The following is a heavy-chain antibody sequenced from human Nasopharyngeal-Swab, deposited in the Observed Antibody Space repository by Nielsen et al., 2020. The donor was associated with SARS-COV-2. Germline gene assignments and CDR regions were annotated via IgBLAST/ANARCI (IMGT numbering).Heavy chain of an antibody. Sequence: GESLKISCAASGFTFNSHWMTWVRQASGKGLEWVGRIGDKDHNYATTYGASVQGRFTISRDDSKNTAFLQMDSLKTEDTALYYCTTDFYFDYWGQGTLVTVSS. J-gene: IGHJ4*02. CDR3: TTDFYFDY. V-gene: IGHV3-73*01. CDR1: GFTFNSHW. CDR2: IGDKDHNYAT.